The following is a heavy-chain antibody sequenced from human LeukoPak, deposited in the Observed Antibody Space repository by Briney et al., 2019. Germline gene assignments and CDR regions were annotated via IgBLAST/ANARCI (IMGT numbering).Heavy chain of an antibody. D-gene: IGHD3-22*01. CDR2: ISNNGGYT. J-gene: IGHJ4*02. Sequence: PGGSLRLSCAASGFTFSSSAMSWVRQAPGKGLEWVSAISNNGGYTYYADSVQGRFTISRDNSKSTLYLQMNSLRAEDTAVYYCARNSYDSSGYINYWGQGTLVTVSS. CDR3: ARNSYDSSGYINY. V-gene: IGHV3-23*01. CDR1: GFTFSSSA.